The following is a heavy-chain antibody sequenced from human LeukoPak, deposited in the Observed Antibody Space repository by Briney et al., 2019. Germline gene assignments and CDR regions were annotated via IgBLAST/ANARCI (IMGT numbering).Heavy chain of an antibody. CDR2: IYYSGST. CDR3: ARARYYYYYYMEV. V-gene: IGHV4-59*01. Sequence: SETLSLTCTVSGGSISSYYWSWIRQPPGKGLEWIGYIYYSGSTNYNPSLKSRVTISVDTSKNQFSLKLSSVTAADTAVYYCARARYYYYYYMEVGAKGPRSPSP. J-gene: IGHJ6*03. CDR1: GGSISSYY.